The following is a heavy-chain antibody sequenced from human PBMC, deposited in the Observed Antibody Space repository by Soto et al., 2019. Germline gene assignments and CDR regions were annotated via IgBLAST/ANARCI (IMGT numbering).Heavy chain of an antibody. J-gene: IGHJ4*02. CDR3: ARGLAGPTFDY. CDR1: GGSFSGYY. D-gene: IGHD1-26*01. CDR2: INHSGST. Sequence: SETLSLTCAVYGGSFSGYYWSWIRQPPGKGLEWIGEINHSGSTNYNPSLKSRVTISVDTSKNQFSLKLSSVTAADTAVYYCARGLAGPTFDYWGQGTLVTVSS. V-gene: IGHV4-34*01.